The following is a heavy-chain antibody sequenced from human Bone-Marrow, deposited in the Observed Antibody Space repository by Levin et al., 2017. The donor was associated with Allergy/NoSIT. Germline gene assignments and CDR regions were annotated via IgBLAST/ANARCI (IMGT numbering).Heavy chain of an antibody. CDR2: ISRRSSYI. CDR3: ARALYSSGSEYFQQ. Sequence: GGSLRLSCAASTFLFSDYTMNWVRQAPGKGLEWVASISRRSSYIYYADSVKGRFTISKDNSKNTVDLQMNDLRAGDTAVYYCARALYSSGSEYFQQWGQGTLVTVSS. V-gene: IGHV3-21*04. J-gene: IGHJ1*01. CDR1: TFLFSDYT. D-gene: IGHD6-19*01.